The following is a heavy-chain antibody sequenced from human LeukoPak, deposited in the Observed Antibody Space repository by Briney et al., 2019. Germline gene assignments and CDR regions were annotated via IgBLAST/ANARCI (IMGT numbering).Heavy chain of an antibody. V-gene: IGHV4-39*01. CDR2: IYYSGST. Sequence: SETLSLTCTVSGGSISSSSYYWGWIRQPPGKGLEWIGSIYYSGSTYYNPSLKSRVTISVDTSKSQFSLNLSSVTAADTAVYYCARPYSDSSYYFDYWGQGALVTVSS. D-gene: IGHD1-26*01. CDR1: GGSISSSSYY. J-gene: IGHJ4*02. CDR3: ARPYSDSSYYFDY.